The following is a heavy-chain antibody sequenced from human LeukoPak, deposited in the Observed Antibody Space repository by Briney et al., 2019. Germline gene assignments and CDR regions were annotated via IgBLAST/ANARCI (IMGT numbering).Heavy chain of an antibody. D-gene: IGHD6-19*01. CDR3: ARAGLAVAGSIDP. V-gene: IGHV3-21*01. J-gene: IGHJ5*02. CDR2: ISSSSSYI. Sequence: GGSLRLSCAASGFTFSSYSMNWVRQAPGKGLEWVSSISSSSSYIYYADSVKGRFTISRDNAKNSLYLQMNSLRAEDTAVYYCARAGLAVAGSIDPWGQGTLVTVSS. CDR1: GFTFSSYS.